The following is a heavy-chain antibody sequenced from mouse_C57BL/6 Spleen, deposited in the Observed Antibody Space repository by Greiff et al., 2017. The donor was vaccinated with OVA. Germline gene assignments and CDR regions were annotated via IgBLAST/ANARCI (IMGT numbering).Heavy chain of an antibody. D-gene: IGHD2-1*01. CDR3: ASGGNPSY. J-gene: IGHJ2*01. V-gene: IGHV5-6*01. Sequence: EVQLVESGGDLVKPGGSLKLSCAASGFTFSSYGMSWVRQTPDKRLEWVATISSGGSYTYYPDSVKGRFTISRDNAKNTLYLQMSSLKSEDTAMYYCASGGNPSYWGQGTTLTVSS. CDR2: ISSGGSYT. CDR1: GFTFSSYG.